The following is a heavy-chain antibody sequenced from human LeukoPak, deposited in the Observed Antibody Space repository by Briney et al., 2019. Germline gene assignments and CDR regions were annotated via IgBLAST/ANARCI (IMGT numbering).Heavy chain of an antibody. V-gene: IGHV3-53*01. J-gene: IGHJ2*01. CDR2: IYSGGST. Sequence: PGGSLRFSCAASGFTVSSNYMSWVRQAPGKGLEWVSVIYSGGSTYYADSVKGRFTISRDNSKNTLYLQMNSLRAEDTAVYYCARESTSWYFDLWGGGTLLTVSS. D-gene: IGHD2-2*01. CDR3: ARESTSWYFDL. CDR1: GFTVSSNY.